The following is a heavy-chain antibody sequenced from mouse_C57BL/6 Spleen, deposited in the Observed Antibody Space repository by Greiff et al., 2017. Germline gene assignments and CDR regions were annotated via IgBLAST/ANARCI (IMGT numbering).Heavy chain of an antibody. CDR3: ARLNDGYYVDY. CDR1: GFTFSDYY. V-gene: IGHV5-12*01. D-gene: IGHD2-3*01. J-gene: IGHJ2*01. Sequence: EVMLVESGGGLVQPGGSLKLSCAASGFTFSDYYMYWVRQTPEKRLEWVAYISNGGGSTYYPDTVKGRFTISRDNAKNTLYLQMSRLKSEDTAMXYCARLNDGYYVDYWGQGTTLTVSS. CDR2: ISNGGGST.